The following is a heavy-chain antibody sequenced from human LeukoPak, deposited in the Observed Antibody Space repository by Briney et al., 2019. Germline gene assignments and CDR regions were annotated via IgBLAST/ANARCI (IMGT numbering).Heavy chain of an antibody. J-gene: IGHJ3*02. CDR1: GFTFSSYA. CDR2: ISGSGGST. Sequence: PGGSLRLSCAASGFTFSSYAMSWVRQAPGKGLEWVSAISGSGGSTYYADSVKGRFTISRDNSKNTLYLQMNSLRAEDTAVYYGACFEVAHLRAFDIWGQGKMVTVSS. V-gene: IGHV3-23*01. D-gene: IGHD3-3*01. CDR3: ACFEVAHLRAFDI.